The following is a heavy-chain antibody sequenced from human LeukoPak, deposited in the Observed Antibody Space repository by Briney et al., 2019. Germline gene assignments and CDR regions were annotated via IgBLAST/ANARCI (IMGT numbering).Heavy chain of an antibody. CDR2: IIPIFGTA. V-gene: IGHV1-69*13. J-gene: IGHJ4*02. CDR1: GYTFTSYG. D-gene: IGHD3-22*01. CDR3: AGGPTYYYDSSGYWPSYYFDY. Sequence: SVKVSCKASGYTFTSYGISWVRQAPGQGLEWMGGIIPIFGTANYAQKFQGRVTITADESTSTAYMELSSLRSEDTAVYYCAGGPTYYYDSSGYWPSYYFDYWGQGTLVTVSS.